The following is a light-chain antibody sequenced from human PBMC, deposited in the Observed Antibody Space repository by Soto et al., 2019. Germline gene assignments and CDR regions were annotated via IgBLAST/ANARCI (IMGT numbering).Light chain of an antibody. V-gene: IGKV1-33*01. CDR3: QQSDDVPLT. J-gene: IGKJ4*01. CDR2: DAS. CDR1: QDINDS. Sequence: DIQMTQSPSSLSASVGDRATLTCQASQDINDSLDWYQQKPGKAPKLLIFDASNLEAGVPSRFSGSGSGTYFTFTISSLQPEDIATYYCQQSDDVPLTFGGGTRVEIK.